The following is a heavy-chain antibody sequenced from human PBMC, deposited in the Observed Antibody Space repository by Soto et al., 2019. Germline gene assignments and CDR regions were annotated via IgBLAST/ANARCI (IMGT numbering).Heavy chain of an antibody. CDR1: GGSISSGGYS. CDR2: IYHSGST. V-gene: IGHV4-30-2*01. J-gene: IGHJ5*02. D-gene: IGHD6-19*01. Sequence: PSDTLSLTCAVSGGSISSGGYSWSWIRQPPGKGLEWIGYIYHSGSTYYNPSLKSRVTISVDRSKNQFSLKLSSVTAADTAVYYCARDHGSVAVAGHNWFDPWAREPWSPSPQ. CDR3: ARDHGSVAVAGHNWFDP.